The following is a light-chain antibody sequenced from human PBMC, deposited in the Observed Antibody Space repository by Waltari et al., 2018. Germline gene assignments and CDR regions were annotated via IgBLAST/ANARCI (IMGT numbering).Light chain of an antibody. CDR1: QSVGSY. CDR3: QQRTNWV. CDR2: DAS. J-gene: IGKJ4*01. V-gene: IGKV3-11*01. Sequence: EIVLTQSPATLSLSPGERATLSCRASQSVGSYLAWYQQKPGQSPRLLIYDASNRATGIPARFSGSGSGTDFTLTISSLEPEDFAVYYCQQRTNWVFGGGTKVEIK.